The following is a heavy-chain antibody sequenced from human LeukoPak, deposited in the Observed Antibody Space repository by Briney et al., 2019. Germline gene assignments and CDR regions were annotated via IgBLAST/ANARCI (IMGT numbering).Heavy chain of an antibody. Sequence: ASVKVSCKASGYTFTGYFMHWVRQAPGQGLEWMGWINPNSGGTNYAQKFQGRVTMTGDTSITTAYMELSRLRSDDTAVFYCARAWGSSSSYTNWFDPWGQGTLVTVSS. D-gene: IGHD6-6*01. CDR2: INPNSGGT. CDR3: ARAWGSSSSYTNWFDP. V-gene: IGHV1-2*02. J-gene: IGHJ5*02. CDR1: GYTFTGYF.